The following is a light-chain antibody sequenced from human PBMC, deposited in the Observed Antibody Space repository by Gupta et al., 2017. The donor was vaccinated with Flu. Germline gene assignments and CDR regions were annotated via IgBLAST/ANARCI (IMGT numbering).Light chain of an antibody. Sequence: QSVLTQPPSVSSPPGQKVTISCSGSSSNIGRYNYVSWYQQVPGAAPTLLIYENNRRPSGIPDRFSGSKADTSATLGITGVQTGDEADYYCATWDNSLSGVIFGGGTKLTVL. CDR3: ATWDNSLSGVI. J-gene: IGLJ2*01. V-gene: IGLV1-51*02. CDR1: SSNIGRYNY. CDR2: ENN.